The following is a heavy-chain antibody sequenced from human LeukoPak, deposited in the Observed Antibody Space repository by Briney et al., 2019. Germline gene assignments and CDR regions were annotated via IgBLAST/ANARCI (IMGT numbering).Heavy chain of an antibody. CDR3: ARNYYYDSSGPWTKTRPGAFDI. J-gene: IGHJ3*02. D-gene: IGHD3-22*01. CDR2: ISSSGSTI. CDR1: RFTFSDYY. V-gene: IGHV3-11*04. Sequence: GGSLRLSCAASRFTFSDYYMSWIRQAPGKGLEWVSYISSSGSTIYYADSVKGRFTISRDNAKNSLYLQMNSLRAEDTAVYYCARNYYYDSSGPWTKTRPGAFDIWGQGTMVTVSS.